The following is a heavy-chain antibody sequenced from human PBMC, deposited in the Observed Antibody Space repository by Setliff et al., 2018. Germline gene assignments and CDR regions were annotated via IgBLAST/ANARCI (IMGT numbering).Heavy chain of an antibody. CDR3: ARHDASNWNYGWIDP. J-gene: IGHJ5*02. V-gene: IGHV4-39*01. Sequence: TLSLTCTVSGGSMRSISYYWGWVRQPPGKGLEWIGTIYDSGTTYYNPSLKSRVTISVDTSKNQFSLNLNSVTAADTAVYYCARHDASNWNYGWIDPWGQGTLVTVSS. CDR2: IYDSGTT. D-gene: IGHD1-7*01. CDR1: GGSMRSISYY.